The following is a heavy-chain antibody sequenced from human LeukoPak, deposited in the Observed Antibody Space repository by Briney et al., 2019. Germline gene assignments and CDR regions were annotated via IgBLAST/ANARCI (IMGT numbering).Heavy chain of an antibody. D-gene: IGHD2-21*02. J-gene: IGHJ4*02. CDR1: GGTFSSYA. V-gene: IGHV1-69*04. CDR2: IIPILGIA. CDR3: VTQRYCGGDCSDFDY. Sequence: ASVKVSCKASGGTFSSYAISWVRQAPGQGLEWMGRIIPILGIANYAQKFQGRVTITADKSTSTAYMELSSLRSEDTAVYYCVTQRYCGGDCSDFDYWGQGTLVTVSS.